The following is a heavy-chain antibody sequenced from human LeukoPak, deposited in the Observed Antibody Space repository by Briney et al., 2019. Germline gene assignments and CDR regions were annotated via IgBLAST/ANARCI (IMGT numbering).Heavy chain of an antibody. D-gene: IGHD1-1*01. CDR2: INHSGST. J-gene: IGHJ3*01. V-gene: IGHV4-34*01. Sequence: SETLSLTCAVYGGSFSGYYWSWIRQPPGKGLEWIGEINHSGSTNYNPSLKSRVAMSIDTSRNQFSLRLASVTAADTAIYFCAREKELLRGDAFDVWGQGTMVTVSS. CDR3: AREKELLRGDAFDV. CDR1: GGSFSGYY.